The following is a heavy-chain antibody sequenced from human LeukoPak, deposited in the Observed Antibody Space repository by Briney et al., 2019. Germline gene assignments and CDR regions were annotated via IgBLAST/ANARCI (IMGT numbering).Heavy chain of an antibody. V-gene: IGHV4-59*01. CDR2: FYYTGST. CDR3: ARENYYGMDV. Sequence: SETLSLTCTVSGGSNSGNYWSWIRQPPGRGLEWIGYFYYTGSTNYNPSLKSRVTMSVDTSKNQFSLRPSSVTAADTAVYYCARENYYGMDVWGQGTTVIVSS. J-gene: IGHJ6*02. CDR1: GGSNSGNY.